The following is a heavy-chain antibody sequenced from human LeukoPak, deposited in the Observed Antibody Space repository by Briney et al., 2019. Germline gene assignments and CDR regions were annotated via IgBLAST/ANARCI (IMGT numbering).Heavy chain of an antibody. CDR2: IYHSGST. D-gene: IGHD3-10*01. CDR1: GYSISSVYY. J-gene: IGHJ4*02. Sequence: SETLSLTCTVSGYSISSVYYWGWIRQPPGKGLEWIGGIYHSGSTHSNPSLKSRVTISIDTSKNQFSLKLSSVTAADTAVYYCARIGPSMVHFDYWGQGTLVTVSS. V-gene: IGHV4-38-2*02. CDR3: ARIGPSMVHFDY.